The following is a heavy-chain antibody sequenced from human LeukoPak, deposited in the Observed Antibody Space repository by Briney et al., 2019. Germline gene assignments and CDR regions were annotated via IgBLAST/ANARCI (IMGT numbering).Heavy chain of an antibody. V-gene: IGHV1-2*02. J-gene: IGHJ1*01. CDR2: INPNSGGT. Sequence: ASVKVSCKASGYTFTGYYMHWVRQAPGQGLEWMGWINPNSGGTNYAQKFQGRVTMTRDTSISTAYMELSRLRSEDTAVYYCARGDGGSYSSYFQHWGQGTLVTVSS. D-gene: IGHD1-26*01. CDR1: GYTFTGYY. CDR3: ARGDGGSYSSYFQH.